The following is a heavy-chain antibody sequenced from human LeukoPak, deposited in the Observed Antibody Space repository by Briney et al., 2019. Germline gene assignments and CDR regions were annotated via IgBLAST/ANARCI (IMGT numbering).Heavy chain of an antibody. V-gene: IGHV1-2*02. Sequence: ASVKVSCKASGYTFTGYYMHWVRQAPGQGLEWMGWINPNSGGTNYAQKFQGRVTMTRDTSISTAYMELSRLRSDDTAVYYCARVAAAADTVSGMDVWGQGTTVTVSS. CDR2: INPNSGGT. J-gene: IGHJ6*02. CDR1: GYTFTGYY. CDR3: ARVAAAADTVSGMDV. D-gene: IGHD6-13*01.